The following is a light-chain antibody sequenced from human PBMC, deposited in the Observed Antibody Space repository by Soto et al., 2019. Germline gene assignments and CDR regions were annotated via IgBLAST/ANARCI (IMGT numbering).Light chain of an antibody. CDR3: QQDGSSPRLT. CDR1: RSVSSSY. V-gene: IGKV3-20*01. Sequence: IVLTQSPGTLALYPGERATLSCRASRSVSSSYLAWYQQKPGQDPRLRIYGASRMATGIPDRFSGSGPGTDFTLTFSRLEPDDIAVYYCQQDGSSPRLTGGGGTKVEIK. J-gene: IGKJ4*01. CDR2: GAS.